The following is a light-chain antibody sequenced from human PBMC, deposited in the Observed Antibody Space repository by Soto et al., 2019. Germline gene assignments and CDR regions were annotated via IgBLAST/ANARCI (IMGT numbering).Light chain of an antibody. V-gene: IGKV3-15*01. CDR2: GAS. CDR1: QSVSSN. J-gene: IGKJ4*01. CDR3: QQYNKWPLT. Sequence: EIVLTQSPATLSLSPGERATLSCRASQSVSSNLAWYRQKPGQAPRLLMYGASTRATSISDRFSGSGSGTEFTLTISSLQSEDVAVYYCQQYNKWPLTFGGGTKVDI.